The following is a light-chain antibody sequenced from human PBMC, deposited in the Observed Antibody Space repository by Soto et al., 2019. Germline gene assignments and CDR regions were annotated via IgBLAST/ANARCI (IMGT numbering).Light chain of an antibody. CDR3: QQYNSYPGT. J-gene: IGKJ1*01. CDR2: DAS. CDR1: QSISSW. V-gene: IGKV1-5*01. Sequence: DLHMTQSPSTLSASVGDRGTITFRASQSISSWLAWYQQKPGKAPKLLIYDASSLESGVQSRFSGSGSGTEFTLTISSLQPDDFATYYCQQYNSYPGTFGQGTKVDIK.